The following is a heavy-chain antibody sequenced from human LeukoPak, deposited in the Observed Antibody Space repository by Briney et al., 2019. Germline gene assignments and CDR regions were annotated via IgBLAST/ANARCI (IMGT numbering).Heavy chain of an antibody. CDR2: INPNSGGT. Sequence: ASVKVSCKASGYTFTGYYMHWVRQAPGQGLEWMGWINPNSGGTNYAQKFQGRVTMTRDTSISTAYMELSRLRSDDTAVYYCASSSPNDFWSGYYTGWFDPWGQGTLVTVSS. D-gene: IGHD3-3*01. V-gene: IGHV1-2*02. J-gene: IGHJ5*02. CDR1: GYTFTGYY. CDR3: ASSSPNDFWSGYYTGWFDP.